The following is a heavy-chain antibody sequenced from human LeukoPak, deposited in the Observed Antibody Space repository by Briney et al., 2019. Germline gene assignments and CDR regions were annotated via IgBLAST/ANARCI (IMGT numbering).Heavy chain of an antibody. CDR3: ARMAYRSSGGTYYFDY. J-gene: IGHJ4*02. D-gene: IGHD1-26*01. Sequence: GGSLRLSCAASGFTFSSYSMNWVRQAPGKGLEWVANIKQEGSEKYYVDSVKGRFTISRDNAKNSLYLQMHRLRAEDTAVYYRARMAYRSSGGTYYFDYWGQGPLVTVSS. V-gene: IGHV3-7*01. CDR2: IKQEGSEK. CDR1: GFTFSSYS.